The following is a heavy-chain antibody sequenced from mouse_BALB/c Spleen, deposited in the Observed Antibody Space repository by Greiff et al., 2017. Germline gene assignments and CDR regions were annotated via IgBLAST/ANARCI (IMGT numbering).Heavy chain of an antibody. CDR1: GYSFTGYF. J-gene: IGHJ4*01. Sequence: EVQLQQSGPELVKPGASVKISCKASGYSFTGYFMNWVMQSHGKSLEWIGRINPYNGDTFYNQKFKGKATLTVDKSSSTAHMELRSLASDDSAVYDCARRGGSYDYAMDDWGQGTSVTVSS. CDR3: ARRGGSYDYAMDD. CDR2: INPYNGDT. D-gene: IGHD6-1*01. V-gene: IGHV1-20*02.